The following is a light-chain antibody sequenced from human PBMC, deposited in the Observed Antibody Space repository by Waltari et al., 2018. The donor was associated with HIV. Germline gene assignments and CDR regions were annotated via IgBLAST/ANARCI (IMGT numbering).Light chain of an antibody. CDR1: NSNVGHNS. J-gene: IGLJ3*02. V-gene: IGLV1-47*01. CDR2: RNN. CDR3: AAWDDSLSGRV. Sequence: QSVLTQPPSASGTPGQRVTIPCSGSNSNVGHNSVPWYQHLPGTTPKLLIYRNNQRPSGDPDRFSGSKSGTSASLAISGLRSEDEADYYCAAWDDSLSGRVFGGGTKLTVL.